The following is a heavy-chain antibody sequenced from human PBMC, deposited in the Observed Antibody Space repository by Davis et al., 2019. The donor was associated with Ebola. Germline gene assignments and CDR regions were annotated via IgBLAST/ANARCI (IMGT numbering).Heavy chain of an antibody. CDR1: GYTFTSYY. V-gene: IGHV1-46*01. CDR2: INPSGGST. J-gene: IGHJ6*02. Sequence: ASVKVSCKASGYTFTSYYMHWVRQAPGQGLEWMGIINPSGGSTSYAQKFQGRVTMTRDTSTSTVYMELSSLRSEDTAVYYCARDNGGSSPHYYYYYYGMDVWSQGTTVTVSS. D-gene: IGHD6-6*01. CDR3: ARDNGGSSPHYYYYYYGMDV.